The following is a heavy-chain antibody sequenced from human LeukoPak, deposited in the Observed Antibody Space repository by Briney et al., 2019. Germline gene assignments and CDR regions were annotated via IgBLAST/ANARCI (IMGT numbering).Heavy chain of an antibody. D-gene: IGHD6-6*01. CDR3: ARSSEARGIAARQWELSPIDY. CDR2: IYYSGST. J-gene: IGHJ4*02. V-gene: IGHV4-39*07. CDR1: GGSISSSSYY. Sequence: SETLSLTCTVSGGSISSSSYYWGWIRQPPGKGLEWIGSIYYSGSTYYNPSLKSRVTISVDTSKNQFSLKLSSVTAADTAVYYCARSSEARGIAARQWELSPIDYWGQGTLVTVSS.